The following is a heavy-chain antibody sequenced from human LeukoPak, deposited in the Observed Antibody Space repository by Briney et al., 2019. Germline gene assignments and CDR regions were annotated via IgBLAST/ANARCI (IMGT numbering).Heavy chain of an antibody. J-gene: IGHJ6*02. Sequence: PGGSLRLSCAASGFTFSDYYMSWIRQAPGKGLEWVSYISSSGSTIYYADSVKGRFTISRDNAKNSLYLQMNSLRAEDTAVYYCARGKDSSSWYSRFTTDYYYGMDVWGQGTTVTVSS. V-gene: IGHV3-11*01. D-gene: IGHD6-13*01. CDR1: GFTFSDYY. CDR3: ARGKDSSSWYSRFTTDYYYGMDV. CDR2: ISSSGSTI.